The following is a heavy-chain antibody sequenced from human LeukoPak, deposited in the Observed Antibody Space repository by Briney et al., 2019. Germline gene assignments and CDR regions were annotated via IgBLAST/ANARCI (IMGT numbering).Heavy chain of an antibody. CDR1: GDTFSNYG. V-gene: IGHV1-18*01. Sequence: ASVKVSCKASGDTFSNYGFSWVRQAPGQGLEWMGWISAYNGNTNYAQKLQGRVTMTTDTSTSTAYMELSSLRSEDTAVYYCATAYYYDSSGYYCNWFDPWGQGALVTVSS. CDR2: ISAYNGNT. J-gene: IGHJ5*02. CDR3: ATAYYYDSSGYYCNWFDP. D-gene: IGHD3-22*01.